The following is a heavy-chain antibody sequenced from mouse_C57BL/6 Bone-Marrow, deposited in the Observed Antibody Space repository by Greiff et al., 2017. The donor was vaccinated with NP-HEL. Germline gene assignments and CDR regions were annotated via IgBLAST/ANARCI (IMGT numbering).Heavy chain of an antibody. CDR3: ARDGYYWYFDV. V-gene: IGHV3-6*01. J-gene: IGHJ1*03. D-gene: IGHD2-2*01. CDR2: ISYDGSN. Sequence: EVHLVESGPGLVKPSQSLSLTCSVTGYSITSGYYWNWIRQFPGNKLEWMGYISYDGSNNYNPSLKNRISITRDTSKNQFFLKLNSVTTEDTATYYCARDGYYWYFDVWGTGTTVTVSS. CDR1: GYSITSGYY.